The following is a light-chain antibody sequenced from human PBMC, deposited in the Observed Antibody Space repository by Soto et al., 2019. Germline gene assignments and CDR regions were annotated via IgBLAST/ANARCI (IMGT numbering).Light chain of an antibody. J-gene: IGLJ2*01. CDR2: RNN. V-gene: IGLV1-47*01. CDR1: SSNIGSNY. CDR3: AAWDDSRTVV. Sequence: QSVLTQPPSASGTPGQKVTISCSGSSSNIGSNYVYWYQQFPGTAPKLLIYRNNQRPSGVPDRFSGSKSGTSASLAISGLRSEDEADYYCAAWDDSRTVVFGGGTKLTVL.